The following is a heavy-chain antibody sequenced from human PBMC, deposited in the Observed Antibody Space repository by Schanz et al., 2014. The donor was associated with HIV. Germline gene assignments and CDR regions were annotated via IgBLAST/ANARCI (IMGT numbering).Heavy chain of an antibody. J-gene: IGHJ6*02. CDR2: MWYDESHK. D-gene: IGHD4-4*01. CDR1: GFTFSSSG. V-gene: IGHV3-33*01. Sequence: QVQLVESGGGVVQPGRSLRLSCTASGFTFSSSGMHWVRQAPGKGLEWVAAMWYDESHKGYADSVKGRFTISRDNSKNTLSLQMNSLRAEDTAVYYCARETVNYYYGMDVWGQGTTVTVSS. CDR3: ARETVNYYYGMDV.